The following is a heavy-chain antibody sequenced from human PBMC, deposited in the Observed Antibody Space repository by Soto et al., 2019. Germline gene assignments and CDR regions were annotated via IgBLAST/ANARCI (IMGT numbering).Heavy chain of an antibody. CDR1: GDSISSGYY. V-gene: IGHV4-38-2*01. Sequence: LSLTCAVSGDSISSGYYWAWIRRPPGKGLEWIGSIYHSGTTYYNPSLKSRVTISVDTSRNQFSLKLSSVTAADSAVYYCARTDNVGYSPYFGQGTLVTVSS. CDR3: ARTDNVGYSPY. D-gene: IGHD2-21*01. CDR2: IYHSGTT. J-gene: IGHJ4*02.